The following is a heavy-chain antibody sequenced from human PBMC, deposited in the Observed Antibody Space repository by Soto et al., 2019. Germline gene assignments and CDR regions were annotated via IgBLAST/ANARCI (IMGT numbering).Heavy chain of an antibody. D-gene: IGHD6-19*01. CDR1: GGSINNYY. V-gene: IGHV4-59*01. CDR2: IYYSGST. Sequence: PSETLFLTCTVSGGSINNYYWSWIRQPPGKGLEWIGYIYYSGSTNYNPSLKSRVNISVDTSKNQVSLNLNSVTAADTAVYYCARERHSGNYGMDVWGLGTTVTVSS. CDR3: ARERHSGNYGMDV. J-gene: IGHJ6*02.